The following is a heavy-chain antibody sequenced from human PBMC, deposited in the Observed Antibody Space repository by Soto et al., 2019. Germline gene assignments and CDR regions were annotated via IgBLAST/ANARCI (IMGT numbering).Heavy chain of an antibody. J-gene: IGHJ6*02. V-gene: IGHV4-59*01. Sequence: PSETLSLTCTASGDSIRGDYWSWIRQPPGKRLEWIAYISYSGTTNYNPSLKSRVTISLDTSNNQLSLKMTSVTAADTAMYYCAGSGYYHNSRMDVWGQGTTVPVAS. CDR2: ISYSGTT. D-gene: IGHD3-22*01. CDR3: AGSGYYHNSRMDV. CDR1: GDSIRGDY.